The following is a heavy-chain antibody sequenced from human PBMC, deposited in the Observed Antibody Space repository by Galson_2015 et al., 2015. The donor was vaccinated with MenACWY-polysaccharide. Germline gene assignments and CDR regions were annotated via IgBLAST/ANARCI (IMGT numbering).Heavy chain of an antibody. CDR2: MSYSGRA. CDR3: AREPTYSGSFGWFDP. CDR1: GGSVRSDSYY. Sequence: SETLSLTCTVSGGSVRSDSYYWGWLRQPPGGGLEWIGYMSYSGRANSNPSLKGRVTISLDTSKNQFSLRLTSVTAADTAIYYCAREPTYSGSFGWFDPWGQGTLVTVSS. D-gene: IGHD1-26*01. J-gene: IGHJ5*02. V-gene: IGHV4-61*01.